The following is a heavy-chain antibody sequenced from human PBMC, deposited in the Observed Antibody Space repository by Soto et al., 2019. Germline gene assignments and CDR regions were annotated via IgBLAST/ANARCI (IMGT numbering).Heavy chain of an antibody. CDR2: ISYDGSNK. D-gene: IGHD3-10*01. Sequence: SLRLSCAASGFTFSSYAMHWVRQAPGKGLEWVAVISYDGSNKYYADSVKGRFTISRDNSKNTLYLQMNSLRAEDTAVYYCARDPRRQSIITTPKVEGWFDPWGQGTLVTVSS. V-gene: IGHV3-30-3*01. CDR1: GFTFSSYA. J-gene: IGHJ5*02. CDR3: ARDPRRQSIITTPKVEGWFDP.